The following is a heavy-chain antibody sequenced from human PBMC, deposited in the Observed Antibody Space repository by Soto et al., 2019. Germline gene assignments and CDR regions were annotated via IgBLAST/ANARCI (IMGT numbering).Heavy chain of an antibody. J-gene: IGHJ4*02. CDR3: ARFYSSSSDDFDY. V-gene: IGHV1-69*13. CDR2: IIPIFGTA. D-gene: IGHD6-6*01. Sequence: SVKVSCKASGGTFSSYAISWVRQAPGQGLEWMGGIIPIFGTANYAQKFQGRVTITADESTSTAYMELSSLRSEDMAVYYCARFYSSSSDDFDYWGQGTLVTVSS. CDR1: GGTFSSYA.